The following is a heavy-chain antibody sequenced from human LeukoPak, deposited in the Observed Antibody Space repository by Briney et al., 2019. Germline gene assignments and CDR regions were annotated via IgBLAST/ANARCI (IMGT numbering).Heavy chain of an antibody. Sequence: GSLRLSCAASGFTFSSYTMNWVRQAPGKGLEWVSSISSSSSYVYYADSVKGRFTISRDNAKNSLFLQMNSLRAEDAAVYYCARAYGNRRFDPWGQGTLVSVCS. CDR2: ISSSSSYV. CDR3: ARAYGNRRFDP. D-gene: IGHD4-17*01. CDR1: GFTFSSYT. V-gene: IGHV3-21*01. J-gene: IGHJ5*02.